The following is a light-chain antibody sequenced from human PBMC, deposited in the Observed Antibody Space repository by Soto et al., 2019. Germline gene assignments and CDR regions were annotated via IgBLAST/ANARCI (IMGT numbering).Light chain of an antibody. CDR2: AAS. J-gene: IGKJ5*01. CDR3: QQYNSYLIT. Sequence: DIQLTQSPSFLSASVGDRVTITCRASQGISSNLSWYQQKPGKAPKLLIYAASTLQSGVPSRFSGSGSGTEFTLTISSLQPDDFATYYCQQYNSYLITFGQGTRL. CDR1: QGISSN. V-gene: IGKV1-9*01.